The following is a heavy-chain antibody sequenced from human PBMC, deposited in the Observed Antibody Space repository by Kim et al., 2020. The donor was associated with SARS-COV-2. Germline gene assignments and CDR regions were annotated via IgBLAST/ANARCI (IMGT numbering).Heavy chain of an antibody. CDR1: GFTFSLYG. CDR3: VTGKGYYYDT. J-gene: IGHJ4*02. V-gene: IGHV3-64D*06. D-gene: IGHD3-22*01. Sequence: GGSLRLFCSASGFTFSLYGMHWIRQAPGKGLEYASAVMADGSTYYGDSVKGRFTMSRDNSKNMVYLQMSSLRVDDTAVYYCVTGKGYYYDTWGQGTLV. CDR2: VMADGST.